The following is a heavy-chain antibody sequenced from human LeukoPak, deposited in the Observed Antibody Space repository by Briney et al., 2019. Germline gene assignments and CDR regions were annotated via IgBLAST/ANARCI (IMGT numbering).Heavy chain of an antibody. J-gene: IGHJ5*02. V-gene: IGHV4-59*01. Sequence: SETLSLTCTVSGGSISGYYWSWIRQPPGKGLEWIGYIYYSGSTNYNPSLKSRVTISVDTSKNQFSLKLSSVTAADTAVYYCARASVNWFDPWGQGTLVTVSS. CDR3: ARASVNWFDP. CDR2: IYYSGST. CDR1: GGSISGYY.